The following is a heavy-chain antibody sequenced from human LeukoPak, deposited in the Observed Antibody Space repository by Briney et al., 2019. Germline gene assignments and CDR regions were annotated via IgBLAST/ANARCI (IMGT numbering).Heavy chain of an antibody. Sequence: ASVKVSCKASGGTFSSYDISWVRQAPGQGLEWMGGITPIFGTAKYAQKFQGRVTITAVESMSTAYMELSSLRSEDTAVYYCARGGGYYDSSGQLDYWGQGTLVTVSS. J-gene: IGHJ4*02. CDR3: ARGGGYYDSSGQLDY. V-gene: IGHV1-69*13. CDR1: GGTFSSYD. D-gene: IGHD3-22*01. CDR2: ITPIFGTA.